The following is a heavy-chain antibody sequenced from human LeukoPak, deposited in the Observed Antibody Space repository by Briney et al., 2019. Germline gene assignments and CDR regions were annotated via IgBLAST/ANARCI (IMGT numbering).Heavy chain of an antibody. D-gene: IGHD6-19*01. CDR3: ARGGYSSGWYYFDY. CDR1: GFTFSSYS. CDR2: ISSSSSYI. V-gene: IGHV3-21*01. J-gene: IGHJ4*02. Sequence: GGSLRLSCAASGFTFSSYSMNWVRQAPGKGLEWASSISSSSSYIYYADSVKGRFTISRDNAKNSLYLQMNSLRAEDTAVYYCARGGYSSGWYYFDYWGQGTLVAVSS.